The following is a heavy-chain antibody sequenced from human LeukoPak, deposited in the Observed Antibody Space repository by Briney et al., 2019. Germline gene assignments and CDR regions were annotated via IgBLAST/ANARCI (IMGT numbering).Heavy chain of an antibody. CDR2: IYYSGST. V-gene: IGHV4-39*01. D-gene: IGHD6-13*01. CDR1: GGSISSSSYY. Sequence: SETLSLTCTVSGGSISSSSYYWGWIRQPPGKGLEWIGSIYYSGSTYYNPSLKSRVTISVDTSKNQFSLKLSSVTAADTAVYYCASEQQLGSRDYWGQGTLGTVSS. J-gene: IGHJ4*02. CDR3: ASEQQLGSRDY.